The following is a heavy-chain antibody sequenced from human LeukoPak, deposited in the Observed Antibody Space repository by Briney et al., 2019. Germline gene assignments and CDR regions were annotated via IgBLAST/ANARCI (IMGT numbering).Heavy chain of an antibody. CDR3: AKDRIVGATGPSFDY. CDR2: ISGSGGST. V-gene: IGHV3-23*01. J-gene: IGHJ4*02. CDR1: GFTFSNYA. Sequence: GGSLRLSCAASGFTFSNYAMSWVRQAPGKGLEWVSAISGSGGSTYYADSVKGRFTISRDNSKNTLYLQMNSLRAEDTAVYYCAKDRIVGATGPSFDYWGQGTLVTVSS. D-gene: IGHD1-26*01.